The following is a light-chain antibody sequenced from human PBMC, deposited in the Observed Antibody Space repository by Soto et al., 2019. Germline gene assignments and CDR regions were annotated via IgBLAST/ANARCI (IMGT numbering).Light chain of an antibody. Sequence: DIQMTQSPSTLSASVGDRVTLTCRASQSISNWLDWYQQKPGKSPKLLIYKASSLESGVPSRFSGSGSGTEFTLTISSLQPDDLATYYCQQYNSYSLTFGGGTKVEIK. CDR2: KAS. V-gene: IGKV1-5*03. CDR1: QSISNW. CDR3: QQYNSYSLT. J-gene: IGKJ4*01.